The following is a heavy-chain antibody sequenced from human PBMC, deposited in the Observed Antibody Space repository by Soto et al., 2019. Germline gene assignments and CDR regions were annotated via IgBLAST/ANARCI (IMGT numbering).Heavy chain of an antibody. Sequence: PGGSLRLSCAASGFTFSSFAMSWVRQAPGKGLEWVSAISDSGVSTYYADSVKGRFIIFRDNSKNTLYLQMDSLGAEDTALYYCAKWGNDWGYYYYGMDVWGQGTTVTVSS. V-gene: IGHV3-23*01. D-gene: IGHD7-27*01. CDR1: GFTFSSFA. CDR2: ISDSGVST. CDR3: AKWGNDWGYYYYGMDV. J-gene: IGHJ6*02.